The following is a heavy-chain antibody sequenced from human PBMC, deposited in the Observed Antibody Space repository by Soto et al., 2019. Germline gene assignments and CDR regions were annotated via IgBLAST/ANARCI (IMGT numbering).Heavy chain of an antibody. V-gene: IGHV3-23*01. CDR1: GFTFSSYA. J-gene: IGHJ4*02. D-gene: IGHD6-19*01. Sequence: EVQLLESGGGLVQPGGSLRLSCAASGFTFSSYAMSWVRQAPGKGLEWVPAISGSGGGTYYADSVKGRFTISRDTSKNTLYLQMNSLRAEDTAVYYCARRSSGWYFDYWGQGTLVTVSS. CDR3: ARRSSGWYFDY. CDR2: ISGSGGGT.